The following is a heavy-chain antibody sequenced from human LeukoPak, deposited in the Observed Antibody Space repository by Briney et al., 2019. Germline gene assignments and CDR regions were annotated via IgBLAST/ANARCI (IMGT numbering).Heavy chain of an antibody. CDR2: IYHSGST. CDR1: GYSISSGYY. V-gene: IGHV4-38-2*01. Sequence: SETLSLTCAVSGYSISSGYYWGWIRQPPGKGLEWIGSIYHSGSTCYNPSLKSRVTISVDTSKNQFSLKLSSVTAADTAVYYCARLGRSLGVVVVAATDAFDIWGQGTMVTVSS. CDR3: ARLGRSLGVVVVAATDAFDI. D-gene: IGHD2-15*01. J-gene: IGHJ3*02.